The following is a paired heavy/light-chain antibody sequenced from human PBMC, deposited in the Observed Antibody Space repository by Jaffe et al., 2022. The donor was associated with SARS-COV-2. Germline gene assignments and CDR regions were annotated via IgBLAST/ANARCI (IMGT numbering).Light chain of an antibody. CDR3: QQYNSYPLT. V-gene: IGKV1-16*02. Sequence: DIQMTQSPSSLSASVGDRVTITCRASQGISNYLAWFQQKPGKAPKSLIYAASSLQSGVPSNFSGSGSGTDFTLTISSLQPEDFATYYCQQYNSYPLTFGGGTKVEIK. J-gene: IGKJ4*01. CDR1: QGISNY. CDR2: AAS.
Heavy chain of an antibody. CDR1: GFTFSDHY. CDR3: ARRGRDWAYDI. Sequence: EVQLVESGGGLVQPGGSLRLSCAASGFTFSDHYMDWVRQAPGKGLEWVGRTRNKANSYTTEYAASVKGRFIISRDDSKNSLSLQMNSLKTEDTAVYYCARRGRDWAYDIWGQGTMVTVSS. CDR2: TRNKANSYTT. J-gene: IGHJ3*02. D-gene: IGHD2-21*01. V-gene: IGHV3-72*01.